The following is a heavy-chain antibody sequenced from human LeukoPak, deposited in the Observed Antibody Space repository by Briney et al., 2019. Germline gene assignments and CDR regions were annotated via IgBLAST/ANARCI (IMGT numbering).Heavy chain of an antibody. D-gene: IGHD4-17*01. J-gene: IGHJ3*02. CDR1: GGSISSGDYY. CDR3: AREGGDSTVTSAFDI. V-gene: IGHV4-30-4*01. Sequence: SQTLSLTCTVSGGSISSGDYYWSWIRQPPGKGLEWIGYIYYSGSTYYNPSLKSRVTISVDTSKNQFSPKLSSVTAADTAVYYCAREGGDSTVTSAFDIWGQGTMVTVSS. CDR2: IYYSGST.